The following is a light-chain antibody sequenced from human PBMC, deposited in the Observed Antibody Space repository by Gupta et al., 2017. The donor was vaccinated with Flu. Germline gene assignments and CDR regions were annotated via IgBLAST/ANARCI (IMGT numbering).Light chain of an antibody. CDR3: QQEDSSPHA. V-gene: IGKV1-8*01. CDR2: AAS. Sequence: AIRMTQSPSSFSASTGDRVTITCRASQGISSYLAWYQQKPGKAPKLLIYAASTLQSGVPSRFSGSGSGTDFTLTISCLQSEDFATYYCQQEDSSPHAFGQGTKLEIK. J-gene: IGKJ2*01. CDR1: QGISSY.